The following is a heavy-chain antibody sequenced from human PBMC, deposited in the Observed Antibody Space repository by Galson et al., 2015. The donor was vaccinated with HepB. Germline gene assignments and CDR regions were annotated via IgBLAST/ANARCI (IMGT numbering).Heavy chain of an antibody. CDR3: AKVEGIIMITFGGVGFDY. CDR1: GFTFSSYA. CDR2: ISGSGGST. V-gene: IGHV3-23*01. Sequence: SLRLSCAASGFTFSSYAMSWVRQAPGKGLEWVSAISGSGGSTYYADSVKGRFTISRDNSKNTLYLQMNSLRAEDTAVYYCAKVEGIIMITFGGVGFDYWGQGTRVTVSS. J-gene: IGHJ4*02. D-gene: IGHD3-16*01.